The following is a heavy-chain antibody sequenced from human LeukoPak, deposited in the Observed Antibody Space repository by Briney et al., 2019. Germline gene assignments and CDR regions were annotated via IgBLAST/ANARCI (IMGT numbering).Heavy chain of an antibody. D-gene: IGHD3-22*01. Sequence: GGSLRLSCAASGFTFSSYAMSWVRQAPGKGLEWVSAISGSGGSTYYADSVKGRFTISRDNSKNTLYLQMNSLRAEDTAVHYCAKSWDSSGYSSFDPWGQGTLVTVSS. CDR3: AKSWDSSGYSSFDP. V-gene: IGHV3-23*01. CDR1: GFTFSSYA. CDR2: ISGSGGST. J-gene: IGHJ5*02.